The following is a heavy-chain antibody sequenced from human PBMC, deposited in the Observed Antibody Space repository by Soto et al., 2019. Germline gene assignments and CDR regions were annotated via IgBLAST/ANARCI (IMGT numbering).Heavy chain of an antibody. D-gene: IGHD2-8*01. J-gene: IGHJ4*02. Sequence: GGSLRLSCAASGFTFSSYAMSWVRQAPGKGLEWVSALSGSGGSTYNADSVKGRFTISRDNSKNTLYLQMNSLRAEDTAVYYCAKDKKVYATVLDYWGQGTLVTVSS. CDR3: AKDKKVYATVLDY. V-gene: IGHV3-23*01. CDR1: GFTFSSYA. CDR2: LSGSGGST.